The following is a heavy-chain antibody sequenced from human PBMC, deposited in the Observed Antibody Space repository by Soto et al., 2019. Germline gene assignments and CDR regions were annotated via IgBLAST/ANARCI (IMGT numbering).Heavy chain of an antibody. J-gene: IGHJ5*02. CDR3: ATRYCSSTSCPPKNWFDP. CDR1: GGTFSSYT. D-gene: IGHD2-2*01. V-gene: IGHV1-69*02. Sequence: SVKVSCKASGGTFSSYTISWVRQAPGQGLEWMGRIIPILGIANYAQKFQGRVTITADKSTSTAYMELSSLRSEDTAVYYCATRYCSSTSCPPKNWFDPWGQGTLVTVSS. CDR2: IIPILGIA.